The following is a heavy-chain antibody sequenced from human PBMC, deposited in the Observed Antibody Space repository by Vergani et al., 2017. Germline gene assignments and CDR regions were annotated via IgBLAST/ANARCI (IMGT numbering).Heavy chain of an antibody. Sequence: QVQLVESGGGVVQPGRSLRLSCAASGFTFSSYGMHWVRQAPGKGLEWVAVISYDGSNKYYADSVKGRFTISRDNSKHTLYLQMNSLRAEDTAVYYCAKSIAAHGLGNYYYGMDVWGQGTTVTVSS. CDR1: GFTFSSYG. CDR3: AKSIAAHGLGNYYYGMDV. J-gene: IGHJ6*02. V-gene: IGHV3-30*18. CDR2: ISYDGSNK. D-gene: IGHD6-6*01.